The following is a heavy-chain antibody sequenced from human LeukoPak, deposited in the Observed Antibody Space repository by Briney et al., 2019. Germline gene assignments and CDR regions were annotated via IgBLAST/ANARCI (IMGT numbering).Heavy chain of an antibody. D-gene: IGHD7-27*01. V-gene: IGHV3-23*01. CDR1: GFTFSSYA. CDR2: ISGSGSTT. CDR3: VKDLGANWGSGH. J-gene: IGHJ4*02. Sequence: PGGSLRLSCAASGFTFSSYAMSWVRQAQGKGLDWVSAISGSGSTTYYAASVKGRFSISRDNSRNALFLQTNSLRAEDTAIYYCVKDLGANWGSGHWGQGTLVTVSS.